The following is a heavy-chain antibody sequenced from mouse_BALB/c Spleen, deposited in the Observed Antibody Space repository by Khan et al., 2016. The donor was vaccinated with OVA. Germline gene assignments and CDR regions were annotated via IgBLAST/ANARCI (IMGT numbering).Heavy chain of an antibody. V-gene: IGHV1-4*01. CDR3: VRDGAYHRNDGWFAY. CDR1: GYTFTSYT. CDR2: INPSNGYT. Sequence: QVQLKQSGAELARPGASVKMSCKASGYTFTSYTIHWIKLRPGQGLEWIGFINPSNGYTTYNQKFKDKATLTADKSSTTVYMQLSSLTSDDSAVYNCVRDGAYHRNDGWFAYWGQGTRVTVSA. D-gene: IGHD2-14*01. J-gene: IGHJ3*01.